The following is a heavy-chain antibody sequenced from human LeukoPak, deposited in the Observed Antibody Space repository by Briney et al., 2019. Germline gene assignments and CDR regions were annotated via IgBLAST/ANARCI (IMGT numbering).Heavy chain of an antibody. V-gene: IGHV4-38-2*02. CDR3: VTGPVITSWAAFNI. Sequence: SETLSLTCTVSGYSISSGYYWGWIRQPPGKGLEWIGSIYHSGSTYYNPSLKSRVTTSLDESKNQFSLKLNSVTVADTAVYYCVTGPVITSWAAFNIWGQGTVVTVSS. D-gene: IGHD3-16*01. CDR2: IYHSGST. CDR1: GYSISSGYY. J-gene: IGHJ3*02.